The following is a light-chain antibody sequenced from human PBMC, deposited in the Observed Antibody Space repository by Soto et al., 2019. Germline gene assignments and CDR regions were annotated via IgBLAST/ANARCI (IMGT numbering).Light chain of an antibody. CDR3: QQYNSYSQT. J-gene: IGKJ1*01. CDR1: QSISSW. Sequence: DIQMTQSPSTLSASVGDRVTITCRASQSISSWLAWYQQKPGKAPKLLIYKASSLESGVPSRFSGSGSGTEFTLTISSLQPDDFATYYCQQYNSYSQTFGQGTKGGYQ. CDR2: KAS. V-gene: IGKV1-5*03.